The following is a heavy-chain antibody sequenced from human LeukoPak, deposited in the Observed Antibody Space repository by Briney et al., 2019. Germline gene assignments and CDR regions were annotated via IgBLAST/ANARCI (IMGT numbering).Heavy chain of an antibody. CDR3: ARGTGSDRYYYYYYGMYV. CDR1: GGSFSGYY. CDR2: INHSGST. V-gene: IGHV4-34*01. J-gene: IGHJ6*02. D-gene: IGHD3-10*01. Sequence: SETLFLTCAVSGGSFSGYYWSWIRQPPGKGLEWIGEINHSGSTNYNPSLKSRVTISVDTSKNQFSLKLSCVTAADTAVYYCARGTGSDRYYYYYYGMYVWGQGTTVTVSS.